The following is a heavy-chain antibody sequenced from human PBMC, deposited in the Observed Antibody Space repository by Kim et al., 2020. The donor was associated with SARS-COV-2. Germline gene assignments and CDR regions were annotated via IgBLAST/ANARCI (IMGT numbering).Heavy chain of an antibody. CDR2: IYYSGST. V-gene: IGHV4-59*13. CDR3: ARDTRSGSHHYYYYGMDV. J-gene: IGHJ6*02. D-gene: IGHD3-3*01. Sequence: SETLSLPCTVSGGSISSYYWSWIRQPPGKGLEWIGYIYYSGSTNYNPSLKSRVTISVDTSKNQFSLKLSSVTAADTAVYYCARDTRSGSHHYYYYGMDVWGQGTTVTVSS. CDR1: GGSISSYY.